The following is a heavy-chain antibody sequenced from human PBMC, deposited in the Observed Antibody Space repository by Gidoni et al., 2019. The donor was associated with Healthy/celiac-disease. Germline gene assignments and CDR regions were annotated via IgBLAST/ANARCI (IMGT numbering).Heavy chain of an antibody. J-gene: IGHJ4*02. V-gene: IGHV3-66*02. CDR2: IYSVGST. D-gene: IGHD1-26*01. CDR3: ARNIVGANDY. Sequence: EVQLVESGGGLVQPGGSLRLSCAASGFTVSSNYMSWVRQAPGKWLEWVSVIYSVGSTYYADSVKGRFTISRDNSKNTLYLQMNSLRAEDTAVYYCARNIVGANDYWGQGTLVTVSS. CDR1: GFTVSSNY.